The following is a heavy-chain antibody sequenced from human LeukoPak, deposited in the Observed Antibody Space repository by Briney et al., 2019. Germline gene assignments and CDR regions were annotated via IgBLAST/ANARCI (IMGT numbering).Heavy chain of an antibody. V-gene: IGHV3-74*03. CDR2: FDFDGTGT. D-gene: IGHD2/OR15-2a*01. CDR3: ATGLGFYYDY. J-gene: IGHJ4*02. Sequence: PGGSLRLSCAASGLTFTKYWMHWVRHAPGKGLMWVSRFDFDGTGTTYADSVRGRFTISRDNAKNTVYLQMTSLRAEDTAVYFCATGLGFYYDYWGQGTLVTVSS. CDR1: GLTFTKYW.